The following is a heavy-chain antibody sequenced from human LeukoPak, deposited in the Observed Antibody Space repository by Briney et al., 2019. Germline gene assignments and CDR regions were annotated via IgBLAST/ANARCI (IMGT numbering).Heavy chain of an antibody. CDR2: ISSSGSTI. Sequence: PGGSLRLSCAASGFTFSSYEMNWVRQAPGKGLEWVSYISSSGSTIYYADSVKGRFTISRDNAKNSLYLQMNSLRAKDTAVYYCARDRDSSGYGFDYWGQGTLVTVSS. D-gene: IGHD3-22*01. J-gene: IGHJ4*02. V-gene: IGHV3-48*03. CDR1: GFTFSSYE. CDR3: ARDRDSSGYGFDY.